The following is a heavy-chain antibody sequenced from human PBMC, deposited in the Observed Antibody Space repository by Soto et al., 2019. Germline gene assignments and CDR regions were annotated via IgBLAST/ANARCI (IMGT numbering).Heavy chain of an antibody. V-gene: IGHV1-18*01. D-gene: IGHD3-10*01. CDR3: ARDWYFYGSGSPNPMDV. Sequence: QVQLVQSGDEMRKPGASVKVSCQASGYTFSNYGITWVRQAPGQGLEWMGWISAHNGNSKYAQSLQGRPTLTTDTSTSTAYMELRSLRSDDTAVYYCARDWYFYGSGSPNPMDVWGKGTTVSVSS. CDR2: ISAHNGNS. J-gene: IGHJ6*03. CDR1: GYTFSNYG.